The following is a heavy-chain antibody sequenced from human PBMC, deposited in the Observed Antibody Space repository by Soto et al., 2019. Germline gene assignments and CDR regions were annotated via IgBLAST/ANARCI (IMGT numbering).Heavy chain of an antibody. Sequence: SETLSLTCAVYGGYFSGYNWSWIRQPPGKGLEWIGEINHSGSTNYNPSLKSRVTISVDTSKNQFSLKLSSVTAADTAVYYCARGRSLRYCSSTSCYLPHFYYYYYGMDVWGQGTTVTVSS. D-gene: IGHD2-2*01. CDR1: GGYFSGYN. J-gene: IGHJ6*02. CDR2: INHSGST. CDR3: ARGRSLRYCSSTSCYLPHFYYYYYGMDV. V-gene: IGHV4-34*01.